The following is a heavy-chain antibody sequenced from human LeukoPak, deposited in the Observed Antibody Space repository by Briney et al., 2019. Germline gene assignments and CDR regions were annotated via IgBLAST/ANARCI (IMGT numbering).Heavy chain of an antibody. CDR2: ISWDGGST. CDR1: GFTFDDYT. CDR3: AKDRNYYGSGSYLGFDY. J-gene: IGHJ4*02. Sequence: GGSLRLSCAASGFTFDDYTMHWVRQAPGKGLEWVSLISWDGGSTYYADSVKGRFTISRDNSKNSLYLQMNSLRTEDTALYYCAKDRNYYGSGSYLGFDYWGQGTLVTVSS. D-gene: IGHD3-10*01. V-gene: IGHV3-43*01.